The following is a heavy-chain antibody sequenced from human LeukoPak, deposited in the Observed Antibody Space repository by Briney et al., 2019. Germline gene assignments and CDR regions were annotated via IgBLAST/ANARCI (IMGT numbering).Heavy chain of an antibody. Sequence: PGGSLRLSCAASGFTFSSYWMSWVRQAPGKGLEWVANIKQDGSEKYYVDSVKGRFTISRDNAKNSLYLQMNSLTAADTAVYYCATEHKRYHYFDYWGQGTLVTVSS. CDR2: IKQDGSEK. V-gene: IGHV3-7*03. J-gene: IGHJ4*02. CDR3: ATEHKRYHYFDY. CDR1: GFTFSSYW. D-gene: IGHD1-14*01.